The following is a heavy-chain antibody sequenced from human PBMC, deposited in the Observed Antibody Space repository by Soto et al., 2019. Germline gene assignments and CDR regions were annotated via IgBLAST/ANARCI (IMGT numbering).Heavy chain of an antibody. Sequence: QVQLVESGGGVVQPGRSLRLSCAASGFTFSSYGMHWVRQAPGKGLEWVAVISYDGSNKYYADSVKGRFTISRDNSKNTLYLQMNSLRAEDTAVYYCAKGEVAGINWFDPWGQGTLVTVSS. J-gene: IGHJ5*02. V-gene: IGHV3-30*18. D-gene: IGHD6-19*01. CDR2: ISYDGSNK. CDR3: AKGEVAGINWFDP. CDR1: GFTFSSYG.